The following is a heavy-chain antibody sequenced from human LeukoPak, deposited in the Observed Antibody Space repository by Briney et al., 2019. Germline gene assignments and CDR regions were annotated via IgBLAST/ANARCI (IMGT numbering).Heavy chain of an antibody. Sequence: GASVKVSCKASGYTFTSYGISWVRQAPGQGLEWMGWISAYNGNTNYAQKLQGRVTMATDTSTSTAYMELRSLRSDDTAVYYCARVETTVTHWVYYYYYMDVWGKGTTVTVSS. CDR1: GYTFTSYG. D-gene: IGHD4-17*01. J-gene: IGHJ6*03. CDR3: ARVETTVTHWVYYYYYMDV. CDR2: ISAYNGNT. V-gene: IGHV1-18*01.